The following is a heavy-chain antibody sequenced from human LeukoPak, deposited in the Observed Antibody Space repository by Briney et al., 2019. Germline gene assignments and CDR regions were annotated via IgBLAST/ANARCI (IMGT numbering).Heavy chain of an antibody. V-gene: IGHV3-30*02. CDR1: GFTFSSFG. D-gene: IGHD5-18*01. Sequence: GGSLRLSCAASGFTFSSFGMHWVRQAPGKGLEWVAFIRYDGSTKHYAGSVKGRFSISRDNAKNLLYLQMNSLRVEDTAIYYCARDHAGYDYWGQGTLVTVSS. J-gene: IGHJ4*02. CDR2: IRYDGSTK. CDR3: ARDHAGYDY.